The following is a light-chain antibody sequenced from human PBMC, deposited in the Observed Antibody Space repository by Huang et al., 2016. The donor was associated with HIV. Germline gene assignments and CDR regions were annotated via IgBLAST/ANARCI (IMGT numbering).Light chain of an antibody. CDR2: CAS. J-gene: IGKJ4*01. CDR1: QCVRSL. Sequence: EIVTTQSPASLSVSPGVTATLSCSASQCVRSLLAWYQQKPGQAPSLLIYCASTRATGIPARFSGSGSGTDFTLTINSLKSEDFAVYYCQQYDDWPLTFGGGTKVEMK. CDR3: QQYDDWPLT. V-gene: IGKV3-15*01.